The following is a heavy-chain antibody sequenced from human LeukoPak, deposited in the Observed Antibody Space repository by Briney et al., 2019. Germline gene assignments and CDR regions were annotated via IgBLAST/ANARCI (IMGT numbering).Heavy chain of an antibody. D-gene: IGHD2-15*01. CDR1: GFTFSSYS. Sequence: GGSLRLSCAASGFTFSSYSMNWVRQAPGKGLEWVSSISSSSSYIYYADSVKGRFTISRDNAKNSLYLQMNSLRAEDTAVYYCARDSDIYYFGYWGQGTLVTVSS. CDR2: ISSSSSYI. J-gene: IGHJ4*02. V-gene: IGHV3-21*01. CDR3: ARDSDIYYFGY.